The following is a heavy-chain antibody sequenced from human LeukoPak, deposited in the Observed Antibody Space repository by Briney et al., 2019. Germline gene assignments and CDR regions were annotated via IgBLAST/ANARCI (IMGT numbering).Heavy chain of an antibody. J-gene: IGHJ4*02. CDR2: INLNSGGT. Sequence: ASVRVSCKASGYTFTGYYMHWVRQAPGQGLEWMGWINLNSGGTNYARRFQDRVTMTRDTSISTAYMELSRLRFVDTAVYYCARSPNILTGENFDYWGQGTLVTVSS. D-gene: IGHD3-9*01. V-gene: IGHV1-2*02. CDR1: GYTFTGYY. CDR3: ARSPNILTGENFDY.